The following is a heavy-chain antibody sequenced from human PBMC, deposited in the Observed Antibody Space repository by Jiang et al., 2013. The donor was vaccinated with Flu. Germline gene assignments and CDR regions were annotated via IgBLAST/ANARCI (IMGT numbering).Heavy chain of an antibody. V-gene: IGHV4-31*03. CDR1: GDSITSGGYC. D-gene: IGHD4-17*01. CDR2: ICSSGGT. CDR3: ARVGTTVTSYGFFDY. J-gene: IGHJ4*02. Sequence: GLVKPSQTLSLTCTVAGDSITSGGYCWTWIRQHPGNSLEWIGYICSSGGTTYNPSLQSRVTISRDTSYNQFSLNLNSVAAADTAVYYCARVGTTVTSYGFFDYWGQGALVTVSS.